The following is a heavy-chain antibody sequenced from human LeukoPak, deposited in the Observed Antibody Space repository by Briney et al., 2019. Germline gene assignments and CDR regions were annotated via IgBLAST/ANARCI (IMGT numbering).Heavy chain of an antibody. J-gene: IGHJ4*02. V-gene: IGHV4-34*01. D-gene: IGHD1-14*01. CDR2: INHSGST. Sequence: SETLSLTCTVSGGSISSYYWSWIRQPPGKGLEWIGEINHSGSTNYNPSLKSRVTISVDTSKNQFSLKLNSVTAADTAVYYCAREDRADRGDYWGQGTLVTVSS. CDR1: GGSISSYY. CDR3: AREDRADRGDY.